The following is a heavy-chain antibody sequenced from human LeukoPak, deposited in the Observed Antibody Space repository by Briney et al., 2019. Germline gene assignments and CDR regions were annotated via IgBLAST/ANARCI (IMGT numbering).Heavy chain of an antibody. V-gene: IGHV4-61*02. Sequence: SETLSLTCTVSGGSISSGGYYWSWIRQPAGKGLEWIGRIYTSGGTNYNPSLKSRVTISVDTSKNQFSLKLSSVTAADTAVYYCARVKVAAAAGHYYYYMDVWGKGTTVTVSS. CDR2: IYTSGGT. CDR3: ARVKVAAAAGHYYYYMDV. CDR1: GGSISSGGYY. J-gene: IGHJ6*03. D-gene: IGHD6-13*01.